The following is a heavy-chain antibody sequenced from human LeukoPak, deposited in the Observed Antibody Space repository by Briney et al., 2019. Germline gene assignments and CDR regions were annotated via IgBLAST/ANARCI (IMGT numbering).Heavy chain of an antibody. CDR2: IKQDGNEK. J-gene: IGHJ6*02. CDR3: AKDDYSNYGMDV. Sequence: GGSLRLSCAASGFTFSNYWMSWVRQAPGKGLEWVANIKQDGNEKYYVDSVKGRFTISRDNAKNSLYLQMNSLRAEDTAVYYCAKDDYSNYGMDVWGQGTTVTVSS. V-gene: IGHV3-7*03. D-gene: IGHD4-11*01. CDR1: GFTFSNYW.